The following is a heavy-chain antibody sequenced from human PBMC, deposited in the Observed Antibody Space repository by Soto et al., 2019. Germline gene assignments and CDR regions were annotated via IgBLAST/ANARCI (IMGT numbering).Heavy chain of an antibody. CDR1: GGSISSSNYY. V-gene: IGHV4-39*01. D-gene: IGHD4-17*01. Sequence: PSETLSLTCSVSGGSISSSNYYWGWIRHPPGKGLEFIGSIYSGGNSFYNPSLNSRVTISVDTSKNQCSPKLSSVTAADTAVYYCATYGWGMDVWGQGTTVTVSS. CDR3: ATYGWGMDV. CDR2: IYSGGNS. J-gene: IGHJ6*02.